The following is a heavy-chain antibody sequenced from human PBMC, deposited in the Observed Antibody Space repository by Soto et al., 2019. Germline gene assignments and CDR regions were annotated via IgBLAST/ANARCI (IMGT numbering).Heavy chain of an antibody. CDR3: AAVSYDSSGYSYFDY. Sequence: SVKVSCKASGFTFTSSAVQWVRQARGQRLEWIGWIVVGSGNTNYAQKFQERVTITRDMSTSTAYMELSSLRSEDTAVYYCAAVSYDSSGYSYFDYWGQGTLVTVSS. V-gene: IGHV1-58*01. CDR2: IVVGSGNT. J-gene: IGHJ4*02. D-gene: IGHD3-22*01. CDR1: GFTFTSSA.